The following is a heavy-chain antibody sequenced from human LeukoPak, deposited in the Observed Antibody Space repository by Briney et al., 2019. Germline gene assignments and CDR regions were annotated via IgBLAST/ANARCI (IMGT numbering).Heavy chain of an antibody. CDR2: IYTGGTT. J-gene: IGHJ4*02. V-gene: IGHV3-53*01. CDR1: GFTVSNNY. D-gene: IGHD1-7*01. CDR3: ARDKSWNYLGY. Sequence: GGSLRLSCVASGFTVSNNYMSWVRQAPGKGLGWVSVIYTGGTTYYADSVKGRFTISRDTSKNTLYLQMNSLRAEDTAVYYCARDKSWNYLGYWGQGTLVTVSS.